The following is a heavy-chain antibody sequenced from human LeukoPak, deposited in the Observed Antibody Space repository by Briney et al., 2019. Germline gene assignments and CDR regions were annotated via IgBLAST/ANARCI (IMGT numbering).Heavy chain of an antibody. D-gene: IGHD5-12*01. CDR3: ARGPSGYHNT. Sequence: GGSLRLSCAASGFTFSSYAMSWVRQAPGKGLEWVSDINGSGDRTYYADSVKGRFTISRDNSKNTLYLQMNSLRAEDTAVYYCARGPSGYHNTGGQGTLVTVSS. CDR2: INGSGDRT. V-gene: IGHV3-23*01. J-gene: IGHJ4*02. CDR1: GFTFSSYA.